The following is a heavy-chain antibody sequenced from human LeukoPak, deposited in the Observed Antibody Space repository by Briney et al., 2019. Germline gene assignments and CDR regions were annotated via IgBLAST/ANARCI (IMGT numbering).Heavy chain of an antibody. J-gene: IGHJ4*02. V-gene: IGHV3-43*01. CDR1: GFTFGDYT. Sequence: GGSLRLSCAASGFTFGDYTLNWVRQAPGKGLEWVSLISWDAGTTYYSDSVKGRITISRDNSKNSLYLQMNSLRTEDTALYYCAKGSTSSAYVHFDYWGQGTLVTVSS. CDR3: AKGSTSSAYVHFDY. D-gene: IGHD6-19*01. CDR2: ISWDAGTT.